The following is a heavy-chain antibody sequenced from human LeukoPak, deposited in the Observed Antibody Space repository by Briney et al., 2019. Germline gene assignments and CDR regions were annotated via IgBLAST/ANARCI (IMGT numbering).Heavy chain of an antibody. CDR1: GFTFSNYW. CDR2: IKQDESDK. CDR3: AREAASDYYYGMDV. V-gene: IGHV3-7*01. D-gene: IGHD5-18*01. Sequence: GGSLRLSCAASGFTFSNYWMSWVRQAPGKGPEWVANIKQDESDKFYVDSEKGRFTISRDNAQNSLYLQMNSLRVEDTAVYYCAREAASDYYYGMDVWGQGTTVTVSS. J-gene: IGHJ6*02.